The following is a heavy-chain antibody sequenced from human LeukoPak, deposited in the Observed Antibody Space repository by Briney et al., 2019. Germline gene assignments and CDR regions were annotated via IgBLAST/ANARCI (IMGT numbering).Heavy chain of an antibody. Sequence: PGGALRLSCAASGFTFSSYNMNWVRQAPGKGLEWVSSISSSSSYIYYADSVKGRFTISRDNAKNSLYLQMNSLRAEDTAVYYCARDPYDYGDSGEYYWGQGTLVTVSS. V-gene: IGHV3-21*01. CDR1: GFTFSSYN. CDR3: ARDPYDYGDSGEYY. D-gene: IGHD4-17*01. J-gene: IGHJ4*02. CDR2: ISSSSSYI.